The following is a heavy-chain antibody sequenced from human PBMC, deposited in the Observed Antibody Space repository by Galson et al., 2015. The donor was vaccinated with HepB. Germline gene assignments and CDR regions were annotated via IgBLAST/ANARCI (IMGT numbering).Heavy chain of an antibody. CDR3: ATDLPIYGDYSHDMDV. CDR2: INPNSGGT. J-gene: IGHJ6*02. D-gene: IGHD4-17*01. Sequence: SVKVSCKASGYRFTAYYIHWVRQAPGQGLEWMGWINPNSGGTNYARTFQGRVTMTRDTSIRTAYMELTRLSYDDTAVYYCATDLPIYGDYSHDMDVWGQGTTVTVSS. CDR1: GYRFTAYY. V-gene: IGHV1-2*02.